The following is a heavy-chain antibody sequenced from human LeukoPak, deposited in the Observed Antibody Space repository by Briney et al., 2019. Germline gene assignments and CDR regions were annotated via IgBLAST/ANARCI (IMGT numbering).Heavy chain of an antibody. Sequence: SETLSLTCSVSGGSVSSGNYYWSWIRQPPGKGLEWIGYIYYSGSTDCNPSLKSRVTISVDTSKNQFSLRLSSVTAADTAVYYCAQKQWVPYYFHYWGQGTLVTVSS. CDR1: GGSVSSGNYY. CDR3: AQKQWVPYYFHY. D-gene: IGHD1-26*01. V-gene: IGHV4-61*01. J-gene: IGHJ4*02. CDR2: IYYSGST.